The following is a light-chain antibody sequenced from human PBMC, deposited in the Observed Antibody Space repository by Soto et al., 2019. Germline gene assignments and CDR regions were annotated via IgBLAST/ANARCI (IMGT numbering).Light chain of an antibody. CDR1: SSDVGGYNY. Sequence: QSALTQTPSASGSPGQSVTISCIGTSSDVGGYNYVSWYQQHPGKAPKLMIYEVSKRPSGVPDRFSGSKSGNTASLTVSGLQAEDEADYYCSSYAASNNLGVFGGGTKVTVL. CDR3: SSYAASNNLGV. CDR2: EVS. J-gene: IGLJ2*01. V-gene: IGLV2-8*01.